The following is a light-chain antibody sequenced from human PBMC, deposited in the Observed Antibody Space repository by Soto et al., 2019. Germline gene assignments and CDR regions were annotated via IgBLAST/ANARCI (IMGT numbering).Light chain of an antibody. CDR3: AAWDDSLSGQV. Sequence: QSVLTQPPSASGTPGQRVTISCSGSSSNIGSNYVYWYQQLPGTAPKLLIYRNNQRPSGVPVRFSGSKSGTSASLAISGLRSEDEADYYCAAWDDSLSGQVFGGGTKVTVL. J-gene: IGLJ2*01. CDR1: SSNIGSNY. CDR2: RNN. V-gene: IGLV1-47*01.